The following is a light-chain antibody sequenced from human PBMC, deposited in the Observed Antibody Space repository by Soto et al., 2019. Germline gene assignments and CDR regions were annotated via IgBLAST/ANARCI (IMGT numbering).Light chain of an antibody. Sequence: QSVLTQPASVSGSPGQSITISCTGTSSDVGGYNYVSWYQQHPGKAPKLMIYDVSNRPSGVSNRFSGSKSGNTASLTISGLQAEDEADYYCGSYTSSSTPFYVFGTGTKLTVL. CDR2: DVS. CDR1: SSDVGGYNY. J-gene: IGLJ1*01. V-gene: IGLV2-14*01. CDR3: GSYTSSSTPFYV.